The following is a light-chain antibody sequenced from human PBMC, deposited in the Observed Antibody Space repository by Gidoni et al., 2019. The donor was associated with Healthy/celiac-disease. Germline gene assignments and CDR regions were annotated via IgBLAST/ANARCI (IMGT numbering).Light chain of an antibody. CDR1: QSVSSY. CDR3: QQRSNWPIT. CDR2: DAS. V-gene: IGKV3-11*01. Sequence: IVLPQSPATLSLSPGERATLSCRASQSVSSYLAWYQQKPGQAPRLLIYDASNRATGIPARFSGSGSGTDFTLTISSLEPEDFAVYYCQQRSNWPITFXQXTRLXIK. J-gene: IGKJ5*01.